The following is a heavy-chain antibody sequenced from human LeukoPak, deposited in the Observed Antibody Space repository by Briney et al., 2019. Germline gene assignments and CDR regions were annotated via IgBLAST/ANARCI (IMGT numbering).Heavy chain of an antibody. Sequence: GGSLRISCAASGFSFSSYSFNWVRQAPGKGLEWVPYISRIISYADSVKGRFTMSRDNAKNSLYLQMNSLRAEDTAVYYCVRDTAYAFDMWGQGTMVTVSS. CDR2: ISRII. V-gene: IGHV3-48*01. CDR3: VRDTAYAFDM. J-gene: IGHJ3*02. CDR1: GFSFSSYS. D-gene: IGHD2-21*02.